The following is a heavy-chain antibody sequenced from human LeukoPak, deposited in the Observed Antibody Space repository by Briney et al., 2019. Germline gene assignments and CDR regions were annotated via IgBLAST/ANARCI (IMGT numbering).Heavy chain of an antibody. J-gene: IGHJ3*02. CDR1: GGSISSYY. CDR3: ASPKIAAAGDQNAFDI. Sequence: ASETLSLTCTVSGGSISSYYWSWLRQPPGKGLEWIGYIYYSGSTNYNPSLKRRVTISVDTSKNQFSLKLSSVTAADTAVYYCASPKIAAAGDQNAFDIWGQGTMVTVSS. V-gene: IGHV4-59*01. D-gene: IGHD6-13*01. CDR2: IYYSGST.